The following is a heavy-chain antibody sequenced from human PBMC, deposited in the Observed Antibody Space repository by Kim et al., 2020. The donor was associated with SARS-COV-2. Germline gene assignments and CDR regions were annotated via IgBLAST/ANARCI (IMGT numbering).Heavy chain of an antibody. J-gene: IGHJ4*02. CDR3: ARDWAREQWLVLYYFDY. Sequence: GGSLRLSCAASGFTFSSYGMHWVRQAPGKGLEWVAVISYDGSNKYYADSVKGRFTISRDNSKNTLYLQMNSLRAEETAVYYCARDWAREQWLVLYYFDYWGEGTLVTVSS. CDR1: GFTFSSYG. D-gene: IGHD6-19*01. CDR2: ISYDGSNK. V-gene: IGHV3-33*05.